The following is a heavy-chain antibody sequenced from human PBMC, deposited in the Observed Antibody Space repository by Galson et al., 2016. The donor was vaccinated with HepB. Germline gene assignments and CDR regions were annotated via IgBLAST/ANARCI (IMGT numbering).Heavy chain of an antibody. D-gene: IGHD3-3*01. V-gene: IGHV3-48*01. CDR3: ARHSRATFGEPNWFDP. J-gene: IGHJ5*02. Sequence: SLRLSCAASGFTFKKYWMSWVRQAPGKGPEWISYISATGTTIEYADSVKGRFTISRDNAKDSLYLQMNSLRAEDTAVDYCARHSRATFGEPNWFDPWGQGTLVTVSS. CDR2: ISATGTTI. CDR1: GFTFKKYW.